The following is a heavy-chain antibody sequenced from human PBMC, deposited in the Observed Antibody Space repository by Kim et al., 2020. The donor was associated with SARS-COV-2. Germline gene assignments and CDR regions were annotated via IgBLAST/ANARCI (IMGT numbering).Heavy chain of an antibody. CDR2: INHSGST. Sequence: SETLSLICAVYGGSFSGYYWSWIRQPPGKGLEWIGEINHSGSTNYNPSLKSRVTISVDTSKNQFSLKLSSVTAADTAVYYCARGGARNYYGSGSYYKGAWFDPWGQGTLVTVSS. D-gene: IGHD3-10*01. J-gene: IGHJ5*02. CDR1: GGSFSGYY. CDR3: ARGGARNYYGSGSYYKGAWFDP. V-gene: IGHV4-34*01.